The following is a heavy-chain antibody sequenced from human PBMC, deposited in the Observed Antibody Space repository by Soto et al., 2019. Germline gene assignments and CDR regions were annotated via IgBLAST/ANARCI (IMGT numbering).Heavy chain of an antibody. CDR2: IYPGDSDT. CDR1: GYTFTKYW. V-gene: IGHV5-51*01. J-gene: IGHJ6*02. Sequence: GESLKISCKGSGYTFTKYWFGWVRQMPVKGLEWMAIIYPGDSDTKYNLSFQGHGTISADKSITTTYLQWSSVKASDTAIYYDAASIFYNDLDVRVQGTTGTV. CDR3: AASIFYNDLDV.